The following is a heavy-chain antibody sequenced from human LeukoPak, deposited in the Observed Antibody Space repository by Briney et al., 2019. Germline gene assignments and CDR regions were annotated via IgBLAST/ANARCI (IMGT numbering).Heavy chain of an antibody. Sequence: PGGSLRLSCAASGFTVSTTYMYWVCQAPGKGLEWVSIIYSGGDTYYADSVKGRFTISRDNSKNTLSLQMNSLRAEDTAVFYCARVGDHYHWYFDLWGRGTLVSVSS. CDR1: GFTVSTTY. CDR3: ARVGDHYHWYFDL. D-gene: IGHD3-10*01. V-gene: IGHV3-53*01. CDR2: IYSGGDT. J-gene: IGHJ2*01.